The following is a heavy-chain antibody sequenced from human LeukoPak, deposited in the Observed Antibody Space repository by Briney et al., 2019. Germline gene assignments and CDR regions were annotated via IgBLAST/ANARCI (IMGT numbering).Heavy chain of an antibody. V-gene: IGHV4-30-2*01. D-gene: IGHD1-26*01. Sequence: SQTLSLTCAVSGGSISSGGYSWSWIRQPPGKGLEWIGYIYHSGSTYYNPSLKSRVTISVDRSKNQFSLKLSSVTAADTAVYYCASNIVGATTSAFDIWGQGTMVTVSS. CDR1: GGSISSGGYS. CDR3: ASNIVGATTSAFDI. CDR2: IYHSGST. J-gene: IGHJ3*02.